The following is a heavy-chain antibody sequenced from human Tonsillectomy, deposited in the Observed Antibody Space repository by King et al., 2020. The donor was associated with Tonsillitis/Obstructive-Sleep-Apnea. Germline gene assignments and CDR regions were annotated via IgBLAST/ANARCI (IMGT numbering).Heavy chain of an antibody. V-gene: IGHV3-23*04. Sequence: QLVQSGGGLVQPGGSLRLSCAASGFTFSSYAMSWVRQAPGKGLEWVSIIGGSGGSTYYADSVKGRFTISRDNSKNTVYLQMNSLRAEETAVYYCAKMRTLGYCSSTSCFPYYYYMDVWGKGTTVTVSS. D-gene: IGHD2-2*01. CDR1: GFTFSSYA. CDR2: IGGSGGST. J-gene: IGHJ6*03. CDR3: AKMRTLGYCSSTSCFPYYYYMDV.